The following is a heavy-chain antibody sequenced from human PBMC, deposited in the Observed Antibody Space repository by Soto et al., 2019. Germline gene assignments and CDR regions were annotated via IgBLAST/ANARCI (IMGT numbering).Heavy chain of an antibody. V-gene: IGHV1-69*01. D-gene: IGHD6-13*01. CDR2: IIPIFGTA. CDR3: ARAQTGIAAAVNYYYYGMDV. CDR1: GGTFSSYA. J-gene: IGHJ6*02. Sequence: QLQLVQSGAEVTKPGSSVKVSCKASGGTFSSYAISWVRQAPGQGLEWMGGIIPIFGTANYAQKFQGRVTITADEATSTAYMELSSLRSEDTAVYYCARAQTGIAAAVNYYYYGMDVWGQGTTVTVSS.